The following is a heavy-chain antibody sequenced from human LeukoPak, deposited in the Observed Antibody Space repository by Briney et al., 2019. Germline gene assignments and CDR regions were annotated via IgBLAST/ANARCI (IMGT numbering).Heavy chain of an antibody. D-gene: IGHD3-10*01. Sequence: VSGPTLVNPTQTLTLTCSFSGFSLSTSGVGVGWIRQPPGKALEWLAFIFWDDDKRYSPSLKSRLTITKDTSKNQVVLTMTNLDPVDTATYYCAHRPHYSGSGSYSFQHWGQGTQVTVSS. CDR3: AHRPHYSGSGSYSFQH. V-gene: IGHV2-5*02. J-gene: IGHJ1*01. CDR1: GFSLSTSGVG. CDR2: IFWDDDK.